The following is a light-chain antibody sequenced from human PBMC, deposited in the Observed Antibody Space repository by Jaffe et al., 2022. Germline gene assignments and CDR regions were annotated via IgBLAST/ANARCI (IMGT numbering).Light chain of an antibody. Sequence: DVVMTQSPLSLPVTLGQPASISCRSGQSLVHSDGNTNLSWFQQRPGQSPRRLIYKVSNRDSGVPDRFSGSGSGTDFTLKISRVEAEDVGVYYCMQGTHWPPTFGQGTKVEIK. CDR3: MQGTHWPPT. J-gene: IGKJ1*01. CDR2: KVS. V-gene: IGKV2-30*02. CDR1: QSLVHSDGNTN.